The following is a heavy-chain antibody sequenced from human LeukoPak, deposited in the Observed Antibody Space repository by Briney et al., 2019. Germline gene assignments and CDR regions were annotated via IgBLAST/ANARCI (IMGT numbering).Heavy chain of an antibody. CDR1: GYTFFNYG. J-gene: IGHJ2*01. CDR2: ISTYSGDT. Sequence: ASVKVSCKASGYTFFNYGISWLRQAPGQGLEWMGWISTYSGDTQYIQNLQGRVTMTTDTSTTTAYMDLRSLRSDDTAEYYCARGQSYWYFDLWGRGTLVTVSS. V-gene: IGHV1-18*01. CDR3: ARGQSYWYFDL.